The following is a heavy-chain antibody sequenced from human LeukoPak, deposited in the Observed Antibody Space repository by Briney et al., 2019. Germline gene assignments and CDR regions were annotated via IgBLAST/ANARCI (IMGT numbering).Heavy chain of an antibody. CDR2: ISGGST. D-gene: IGHD2-15*01. CDR3: KKDGDPEYNPEDCSGGSCYVGWFDP. V-gene: IGHV3-38-3*01. CDR1: GFTVSSNE. J-gene: IGHJ5*02. Sequence: GGSLRLSCAASGFTVSSNEMSWVRQAPGKGLEWVSSISGGSTYYADSRKGRFTISRDNSKNTLHLQMNSLRAEDTAVYYCKKDGDPEYNPEDCSGGSCYVGWFDPWGQGTLVTVSS.